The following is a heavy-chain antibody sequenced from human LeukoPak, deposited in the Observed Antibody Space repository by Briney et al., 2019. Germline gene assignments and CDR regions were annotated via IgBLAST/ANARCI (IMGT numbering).Heavy chain of an antibody. CDR2: IIPIFGTA. V-gene: IGHV1-69*05. CDR1: GGTFSSYA. CDR3: ARDTVVVVAATRYYYYMDV. D-gene: IGHD2-15*01. J-gene: IGHJ6*03. Sequence: SVKVSCKASGGTFSSYAISWVRQAPGQGLEWMGRIIPIFGTANYAQKFQGRVTITTDVSTSTACMELSSLRSEDTAVYYCARDTVVVVAATRYYYYMDVWGKGTTVTVSS.